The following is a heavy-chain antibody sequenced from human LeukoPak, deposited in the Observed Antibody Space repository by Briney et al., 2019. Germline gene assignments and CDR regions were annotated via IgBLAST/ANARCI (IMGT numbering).Heavy chain of an antibody. CDR1: GFTFSNAW. D-gene: IGHD3-9*01. Sequence: GGSLRLSCAASGFTFSNAWMSWVRQAPGKGLEWVGRIKSKTDGGTTDYAAPVKGRFTISRDDSKNTLYLQMNSLKTEDTAVYYCTTDLAYDILTGYYKGPYFDYWGQGTLVTVSP. J-gene: IGHJ4*02. V-gene: IGHV3-15*01. CDR3: TTDLAYDILTGYYKGPYFDY. CDR2: IKSKTDGGTT.